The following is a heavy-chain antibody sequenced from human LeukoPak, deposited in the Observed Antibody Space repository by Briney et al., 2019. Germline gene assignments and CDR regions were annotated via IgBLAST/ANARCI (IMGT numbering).Heavy chain of an antibody. J-gene: IGHJ4*02. Sequence: SETLSLTCAVYGGSFSGYYWSWIRQPPGKGLEWIGEINHSGSTNYNPSLKSRVTISVDTSKNQFSLKLGSVTAADTAVYYCARGRGAFDYWGQGTLVTVSS. CDR3: ARGRGAFDY. CDR1: GGSFSGYY. V-gene: IGHV4-34*01. CDR2: INHSGST. D-gene: IGHD3-10*01.